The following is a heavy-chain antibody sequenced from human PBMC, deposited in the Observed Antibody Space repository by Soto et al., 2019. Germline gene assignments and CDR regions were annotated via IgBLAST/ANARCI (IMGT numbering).Heavy chain of an antibody. D-gene: IGHD3-3*01. J-gene: IGHJ4*02. CDR2: ISAYNGNT. Sequence: SVKVSCKASGYTFTSYGISWVRQAPGQGLEWMGWISAYNGNTNYAQKLQGRVTMTTDTSTSTAYMELRSLRSDDTAVYYCVRVDTLLHDFWTHYFDYWGQGTLVTVSS. CDR3: VRVDTLLHDFWTHYFDY. V-gene: IGHV1-18*01. CDR1: GYTFTSYG.